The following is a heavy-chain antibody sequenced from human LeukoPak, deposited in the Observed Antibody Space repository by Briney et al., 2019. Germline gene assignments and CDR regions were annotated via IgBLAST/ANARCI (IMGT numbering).Heavy chain of an antibody. CDR2: FDPEDGET. V-gene: IGHV1-24*01. Sequence: ASVKVSCKVSGYTLTELSMHWVRQAPGKGLEWMGGFDPEDGETIYAQKFQGRVTMTRNTSISTAYMELSRLRSDDTAVYYCARDPQRYYGSGSYLFDYWGQGTLVTVSS. D-gene: IGHD3-10*01. CDR3: ARDPQRYYGSGSYLFDY. CDR1: GYTLTELS. J-gene: IGHJ4*02.